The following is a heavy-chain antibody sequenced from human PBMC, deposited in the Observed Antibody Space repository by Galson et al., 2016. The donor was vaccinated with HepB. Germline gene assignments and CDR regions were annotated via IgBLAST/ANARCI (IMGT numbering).Heavy chain of an antibody. CDR3: ARDPSSIAAAGSCDY. D-gene: IGHD6-13*01. V-gene: IGHV3-33*01. Sequence: SLRLSCAASGFTFSSFGMHWVRQAPGKGLEWLAVIWFDGGNKYYADSVKGRFTISRDNSKNTLYLQMNSLRAEDTAVYYCARDPSSIAAAGSCDYWGQGTLVTVSS. J-gene: IGHJ4*02. CDR1: GFTFSSFG. CDR2: IWFDGGNK.